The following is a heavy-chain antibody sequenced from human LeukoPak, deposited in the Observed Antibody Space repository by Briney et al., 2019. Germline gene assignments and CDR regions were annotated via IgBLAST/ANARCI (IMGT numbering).Heavy chain of an antibody. CDR2: LNPNSGGT. Sequence: ASVKVSCKASGYTFTCHYIHWVRQAPGQGLEWMGWLNPNSGGTNYAQKFQGRVTMTRDTSMSTAYMELSRLRSDDTAIYYCTKDASIYTFGTNWFDPWGQGTLVAVSS. CDR3: TKDASIYTFGTNWFDP. CDR1: GYTFTCHY. V-gene: IGHV1-2*02. J-gene: IGHJ5*02. D-gene: IGHD3/OR15-3a*01.